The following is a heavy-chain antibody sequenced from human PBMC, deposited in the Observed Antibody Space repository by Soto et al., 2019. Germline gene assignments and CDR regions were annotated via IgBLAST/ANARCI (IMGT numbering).Heavy chain of an antibody. CDR3: AREVSSFGSNHFDS. CDR2: IYYSGST. V-gene: IGHV4-61*01. J-gene: IGHJ4*02. Sequence: SETLSLTCTVSGGSVSSGSYYWSWIRQPPGKGLEWIGYIYYSGSTNYNPSLKSRVTISVDTSKNQFSLKLSSVTAADTAVYYCAREVSSFGSNHFDSWGQGALVTVSS. CDR1: GGSVSSGSYY. D-gene: IGHD3-10*01.